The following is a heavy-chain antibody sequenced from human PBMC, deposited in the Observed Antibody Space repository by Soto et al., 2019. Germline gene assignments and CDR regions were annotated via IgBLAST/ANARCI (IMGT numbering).Heavy chain of an antibody. CDR3: ARTVGYYYGMDV. V-gene: IGHV1-3*01. CDR1: GYTFTGYY. D-gene: IGHD4-17*01. J-gene: IGHJ6*02. CDR2: INAGNGNT. Sequence: GASVKVSCKASGYTFTGYYMHWVRQAPGQRLEWMGWINAGNGNTKYSQKFQGRVTITRDTSASTAYMELSSLRSEDTAVYYCARTVGYYYGMDVWGQGTTVTVSS.